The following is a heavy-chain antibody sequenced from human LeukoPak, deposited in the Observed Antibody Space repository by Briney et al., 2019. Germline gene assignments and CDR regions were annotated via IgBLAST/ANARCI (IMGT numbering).Heavy chain of an antibody. J-gene: IGHJ3*02. V-gene: IGHV4-4*07. CDR1: GGSISSYY. Sequence: NSSETLSLTCTVSGGSISSYYWSWIRKPAGKGLEWIGRIYAGGNTDYNPSLKSRVTMSVDTSKTQFSLKLSSVTAADTAVYYCARRDAFDIWGQGTMVTVSS. CDR3: ARRDAFDI. CDR2: IYAGGNT.